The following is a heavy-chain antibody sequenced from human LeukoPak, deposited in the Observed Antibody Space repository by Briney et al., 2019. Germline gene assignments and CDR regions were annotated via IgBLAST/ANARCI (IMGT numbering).Heavy chain of an antibody. CDR1: GFTFSSYG. CDR2: MSYDGSNK. J-gene: IGHJ6*02. CDR3: AKDLSSGNYLYYYGVDV. V-gene: IGHV3-30*18. D-gene: IGHD1-26*01. Sequence: GGSLRLSCAVSGFTFSSYGMHWVRQAPGKGLEWVAVMSYDGSNKNYADSVKARFTISRDNSKNTLYLQMNSLRVEDTAVYYCAKDLSSGNYLYYYGVDVWGQGTTVTVSS.